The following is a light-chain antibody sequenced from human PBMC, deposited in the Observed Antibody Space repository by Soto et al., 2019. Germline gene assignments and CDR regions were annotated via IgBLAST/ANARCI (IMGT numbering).Light chain of an antibody. V-gene: IGKV3-20*01. Sequence: EIVLTQSPGTLSLSPGERANLSCRASQSVSSDYLAWYEQKPGQAPRLLIYGASSRATVIPDRFSGSGSGTDFTLTISRLEPEDSAVYFCQQFGISPYTFGQGTNLEI. CDR2: GAS. CDR1: QSVSSDY. J-gene: IGKJ2*01. CDR3: QQFGISPYT.